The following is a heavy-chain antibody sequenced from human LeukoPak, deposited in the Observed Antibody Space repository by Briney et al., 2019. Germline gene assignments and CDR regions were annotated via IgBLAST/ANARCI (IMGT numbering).Heavy chain of an antibody. CDR1: GFTFSTAW. Sequence: PGGSLRLFCAASGFTFSTAWMFWVRQAPGKGLEWVATIKQDGSEKHYLDSVKGRFTISRDNAENSLFLHMNSLRAEDTAVYFCARRGVVIRGVILIGFHKEAYYFDYWGQGVLVTVSS. D-gene: IGHD3-10*01. CDR3: ARRGVVIRGVILIGFHKEAYYFDY. CDR2: IKQDGSEK. J-gene: IGHJ4*02. V-gene: IGHV3-7*03.